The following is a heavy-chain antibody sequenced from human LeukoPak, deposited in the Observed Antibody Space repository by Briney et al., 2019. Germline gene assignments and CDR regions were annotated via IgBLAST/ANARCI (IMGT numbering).Heavy chain of an antibody. D-gene: IGHD3-9*01. Sequence: PGGSLRLSCAASGFTFSSYGMHWVRQAPGKGLEWVAVIWYDGSNKYYADSVKGRFTISRDNSKNTLYLQMNSLRAEDTAVYYCARDYHHYYDILTGYYLNWYFDLWGRGTLVTVSS. CDR1: GFTFSSYG. CDR2: IWYDGSNK. V-gene: IGHV3-33*01. J-gene: IGHJ2*01. CDR3: ARDYHHYYDILTGYYLNWYFDL.